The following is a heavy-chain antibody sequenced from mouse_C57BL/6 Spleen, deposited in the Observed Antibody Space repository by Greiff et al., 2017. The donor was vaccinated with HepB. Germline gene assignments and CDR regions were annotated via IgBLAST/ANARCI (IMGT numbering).Heavy chain of an antibody. CDR2: IYPGDGDT. Sequence: QVQLKESGPELVKPGASVKISCKASGYAFSSSWMNWVKQRPGKGLEWIGRIYPGDGDTNYNGKFKGKATLTADKSSSTAYMQLSSLTSEDSAVYFCARSSDYDYDGFAYWGQGTLVTVSA. J-gene: IGHJ3*01. V-gene: IGHV1-82*01. CDR3: ARSSDYDYDGFAY. D-gene: IGHD2-4*01. CDR1: GYAFSSSW.